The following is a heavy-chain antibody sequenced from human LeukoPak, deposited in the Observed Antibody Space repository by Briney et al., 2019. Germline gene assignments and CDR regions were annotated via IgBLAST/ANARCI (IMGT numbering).Heavy chain of an antibody. CDR3: ARVLEGSSGQHWYFDL. D-gene: IGHD6-19*01. V-gene: IGHV4-34*01. CDR1: GGSFSGYY. J-gene: IGHJ2*01. CDR2: INHSGST. Sequence: SETLSLTCAVYGGSFSGYYWSWIRQPPGKGLEWIGEINHSGSTNYNTSLKSRVTISVDTSKNQFSLRLSSVTAADTAVYYCARVLEGSSGQHWYFDLWGRGTLVTVSS.